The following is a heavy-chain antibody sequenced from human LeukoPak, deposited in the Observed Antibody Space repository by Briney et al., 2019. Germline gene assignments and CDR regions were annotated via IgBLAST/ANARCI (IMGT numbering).Heavy chain of an antibody. Sequence: ASVKVSCEASGYTFTSYDINWVRQATGQGLEWMGWMNPNSGNTGYAQKFQGRVTITRNTSISTAYMELSSLRSEDTAVYYCASDYPSYGAHNWFDPWGQGTLVTVSS. CDR2: MNPNSGNT. V-gene: IGHV1-8*03. CDR1: GYTFTSYD. CDR3: ASDYPSYGAHNWFDP. D-gene: IGHD4-17*01. J-gene: IGHJ5*02.